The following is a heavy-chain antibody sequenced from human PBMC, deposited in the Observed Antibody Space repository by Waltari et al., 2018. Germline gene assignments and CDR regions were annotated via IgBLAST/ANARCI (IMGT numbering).Heavy chain of an antibody. D-gene: IGHD6-19*01. Sequence: EVQLVESGGGLVQPGGSLRLSCAASGFTFSSYWMSWVRQAPGKGLAWLANIKQDGREKYYVDSVKGRVTISRDNAKNSLYLQMNSLRAEDTAVYYCARFPGLGLASPLDYWGQGTLVTVSS. CDR2: IKQDGREK. J-gene: IGHJ4*02. CDR1: GFTFSSYW. V-gene: IGHV3-7*01. CDR3: ARFPGLGLASPLDY.